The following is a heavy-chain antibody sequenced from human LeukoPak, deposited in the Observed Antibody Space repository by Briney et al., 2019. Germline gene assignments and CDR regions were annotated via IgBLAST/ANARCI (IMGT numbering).Heavy chain of an antibody. Sequence: GGSLRLSCAASGFTFSSYAMHWVRQAPGKGLEWVAVTSYDGSNKYYADSVKGRFTISRDNSKNTLYLQMNSLRAEDTAVYYCARDIYCSGGSCYSLAVDYWGQGTLVTVSS. CDR1: GFTFSSYA. CDR2: TSYDGSNK. V-gene: IGHV3-30*04. D-gene: IGHD2-15*01. CDR3: ARDIYCSGGSCYSLAVDY. J-gene: IGHJ4*02.